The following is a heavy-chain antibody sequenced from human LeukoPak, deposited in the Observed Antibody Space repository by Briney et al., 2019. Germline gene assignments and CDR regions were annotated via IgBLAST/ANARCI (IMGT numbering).Heavy chain of an antibody. D-gene: IGHD1-26*01. CDR1: GFTFSNYW. Sequence: PGGSLRLSCAASGFTFSNYWMHWVRRAPGKGLVWVSRINGDSSTTAYADSVKGRFTISRDNAKNTAYLQINSLRAEDTAVYYCVRLKGGYWGQGTLVTVSS. CDR3: VRLKGGY. CDR2: INGDSSTT. J-gene: IGHJ4*02. V-gene: IGHV3-74*01.